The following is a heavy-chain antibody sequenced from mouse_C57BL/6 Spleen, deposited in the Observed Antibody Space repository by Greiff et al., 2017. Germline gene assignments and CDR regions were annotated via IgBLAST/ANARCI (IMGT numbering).Heavy chain of an antibody. V-gene: IGHV5-12*01. CDR2: ISNGGGST. D-gene: IGHD2-5*01. CDR1: GFIFSDYY. J-gene: IGHJ3*01. Sequence: DVKLVESGGGLVQPGGSLKLSCAASGFIFSDYYMYWVRQTPEKRLEWVAYISNGGGSTYYPDTVKGRFTISRDNAKNTLYLQMSRLKSEDTAMYYCARPAYYSNYWFAYWGQGTLVTVSA. CDR3: ARPAYYSNYWFAY.